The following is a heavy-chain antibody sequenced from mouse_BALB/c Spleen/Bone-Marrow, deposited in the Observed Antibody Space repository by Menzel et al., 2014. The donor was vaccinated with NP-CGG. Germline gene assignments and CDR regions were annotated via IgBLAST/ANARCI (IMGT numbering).Heavy chain of an antibody. CDR3: ARQGTLDY. CDR2: ISNGGST. CDR1: GFTFRDYY. J-gene: IGHJ4*01. V-gene: IGHV5-12*02. Sequence: DVQLVESGGGLVQPGGSLKLSCATSGFTFRDYYMYWVRQTPEKRLEWVAYISNGGSTYYPDTVKGRFTISRDNAKNTLYLQMSRLKSEDTAMYYCARQGTLDYWGQGTSVTVSS.